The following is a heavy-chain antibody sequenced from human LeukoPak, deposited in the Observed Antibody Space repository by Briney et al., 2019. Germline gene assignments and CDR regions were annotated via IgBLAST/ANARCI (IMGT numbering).Heavy chain of an antibody. Sequence: SETLSLTCAVYSGSFSGYYWSWIRQPPGKGLEWIGEINHSGSTNYNPSLKSRVTISVDTSKNQFSLKLSSVTPADTAVYYCARPYGSGNYWGQGTLVTVSS. J-gene: IGHJ4*02. V-gene: IGHV4-34*01. CDR2: INHSGST. CDR3: ARPYGSGNY. CDR1: SGSFSGYY. D-gene: IGHD3-10*01.